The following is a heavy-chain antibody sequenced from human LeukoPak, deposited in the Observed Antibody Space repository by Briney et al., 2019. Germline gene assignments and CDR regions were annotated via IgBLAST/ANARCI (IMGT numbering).Heavy chain of an antibody. CDR2: ISYDGSNK. V-gene: IGHV3-30-3*01. J-gene: IGHJ4*02. CDR1: GFTFSSYA. D-gene: IGHD2-15*01. Sequence: VGSPRLSCAASGFTFSSYAMHWVRQAPGKGLEWVAVISYDGSNKYYADSVKGRFTISRDNSKNTLYLQMNSLRAEDTAVYYCARDPRYCSGGSCYSNYFDYWGQGTLVTVSS. CDR3: ARDPRYCSGGSCYSNYFDY.